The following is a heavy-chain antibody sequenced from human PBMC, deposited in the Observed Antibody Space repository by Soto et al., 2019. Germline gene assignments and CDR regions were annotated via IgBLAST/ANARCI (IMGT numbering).Heavy chain of an antibody. J-gene: IGHJ6*03. CDR2: INAGNGNT. D-gene: IGHD3-10*01. CDR1: GYTFTSYA. CDR3: ARDYYGSPLRGDYYYDMDV. Sequence: QVQLVQSGAEVKKPGASVKVSCKASGYTFTSYAMHWVRQAPGQRLEWMGWINAGNGNTKYSQKFQGRVTITRDTSASTAYMELSSLRSEDTAVYYCARDYYGSPLRGDYYYDMDVWGKGPTVTVSS. V-gene: IGHV1-3*01.